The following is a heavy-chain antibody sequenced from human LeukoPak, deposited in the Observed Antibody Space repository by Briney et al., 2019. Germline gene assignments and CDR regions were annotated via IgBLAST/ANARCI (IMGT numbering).Heavy chain of an antibody. CDR3: ARGIYYYGSGRGVNWFDP. D-gene: IGHD3-10*01. CDR1: GGSISSYY. V-gene: IGHV4-4*07. J-gene: IGHJ5*02. Sequence: SETLSLTCTVSGGSISSYYWSWIRQPAGKGLEWIGRIYTSGSTNYNPSLKSRVTMSVDTSKNQFPLKLSPVTAADTAVYYCARGIYYYGSGRGVNWFDPWGQGTLVTVSS. CDR2: IYTSGST.